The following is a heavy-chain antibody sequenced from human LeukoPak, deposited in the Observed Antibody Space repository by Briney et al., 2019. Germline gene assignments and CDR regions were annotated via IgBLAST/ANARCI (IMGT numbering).Heavy chain of an antibody. J-gene: IGHJ4*02. V-gene: IGHV4-4*02. CDR2: IYHSGST. CDR3: ATLNRAVAGLIDY. D-gene: IGHD6-19*01. Sequence: SETLSLTCAVSGGSISSSNWWSWVRQPPGKGLEWIGEIYHSGSTNYNPSLKSRVTISVDKSKNQFSLKLSSVTAADTAVYYCATLNRAVAGLIDYWGQGTLVTVSS. CDR1: GGSISSSNW.